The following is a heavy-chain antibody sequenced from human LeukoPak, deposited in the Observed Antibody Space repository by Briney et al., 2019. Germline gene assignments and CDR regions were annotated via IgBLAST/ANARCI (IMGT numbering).Heavy chain of an antibody. D-gene: IGHD3-10*01. Sequence: GGSLRLSCAASGFTFSSYWMSWVRQAPGKGLEWVANIKQDGSEKYYVDSVKGRFTISRDNAKNSLYLQMNSLRAEDTAVYYCARDWIRWFGELNFDYWGQGTLVTVSS. CDR2: IKQDGSEK. CDR1: GFTFSSYW. J-gene: IGHJ4*02. CDR3: ARDWIRWFGELNFDY. V-gene: IGHV3-7*01.